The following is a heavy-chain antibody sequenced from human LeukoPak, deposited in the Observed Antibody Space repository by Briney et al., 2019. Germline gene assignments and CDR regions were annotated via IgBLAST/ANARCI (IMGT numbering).Heavy chain of an antibody. CDR1: GYSISSGYY. CDR2: IYHSGST. D-gene: IGHD3-3*01. CDR3: ARDRYYDFWSGQGPSAFDI. Sequence: SETLSLTCTVSGYSISSGYYWGWIRQPPGKGLEWVGSIYHSGSTYYNPSLKSRVTISVDTSKNQFSLKLSSVTAADTAVYYCARDRYYDFWSGQGPSAFDIWGQGTMVTVSS. J-gene: IGHJ3*02. V-gene: IGHV4-38-2*02.